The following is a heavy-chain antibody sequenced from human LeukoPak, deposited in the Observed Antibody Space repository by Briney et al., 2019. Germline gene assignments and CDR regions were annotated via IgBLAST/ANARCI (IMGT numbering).Heavy chain of an antibody. V-gene: IGHV4-39*01. CDR2: IYYSGST. CDR3: ARLSTVTPFDY. J-gene: IGHJ4*02. CDR1: GGSISSSSYY. Sequence: SETLSLACTVSGGSISSSSYYWGWIRQPPGKGLEWIGSIYYSGSTYYNPSLKSRVTISADTSKNQSSLKLSSVTAADTAVYYCARLSTVTPFDYWGQGTLVTVSS. D-gene: IGHD4-17*01.